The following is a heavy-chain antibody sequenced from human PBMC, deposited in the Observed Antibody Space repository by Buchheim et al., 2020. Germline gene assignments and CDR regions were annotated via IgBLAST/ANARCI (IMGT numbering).Heavy chain of an antibody. Sequence: EVQLLESGGGLIQPGGSLRLSCAASGFPFSSYAMSWVRQAPGKGLEWVSSFSGSSGTTYYADSVKGRVTISSDNSKNTLYLQMNSLRAGDTAVYYCAKETVTAGAGYYGMDVWGQGTT. CDR1: GFPFSSYA. D-gene: IGHD4-17*01. J-gene: IGHJ6*01. CDR2: FSGSSGTT. CDR3: AKETVTAGAGYYGMDV. V-gene: IGHV3-23*01.